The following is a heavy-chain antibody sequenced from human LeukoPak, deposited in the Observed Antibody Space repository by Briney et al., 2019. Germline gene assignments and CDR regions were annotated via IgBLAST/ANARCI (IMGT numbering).Heavy chain of an antibody. D-gene: IGHD2-15*01. J-gene: IGHJ4*02. CDR3: ARHEVGYCHGGSCPYYFDY. CDR2: IYYSGNT. CDR1: GGSISSYY. V-gene: IGHV4-59*08. Sequence: SETLSLTCTVSGGSISSYYWSWIRQPPGMGLEWIAYIYYSGNTGYNPSLQSRVTISVDTSKNQFSLKLNSVTAADTAVYYCARHEVGYCHGGSCPYYFDYWGQGTLVTVSS.